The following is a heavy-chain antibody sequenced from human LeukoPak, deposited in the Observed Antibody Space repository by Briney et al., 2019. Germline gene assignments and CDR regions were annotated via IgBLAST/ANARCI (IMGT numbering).Heavy chain of an antibody. J-gene: IGHJ3*02. CDR3: ARDRLFLGYCSGGSCSYDAFDI. Sequence: ASVKVSCKASGYTFTSYYMHWVRQAPGQGLEWMGWISAYNGNTNYAQKLQGRVTMITDTSTSTAYMELRSLRSDDTAVYYCARDRLFLGYCSGGSCSYDAFDIWGQGTMVTVSS. V-gene: IGHV1-18*04. D-gene: IGHD2-15*01. CDR1: GYTFTSYY. CDR2: ISAYNGNT.